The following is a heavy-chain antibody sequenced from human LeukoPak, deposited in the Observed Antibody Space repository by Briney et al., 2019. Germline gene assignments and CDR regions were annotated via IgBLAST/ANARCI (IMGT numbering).Heavy chain of an antibody. CDR3: AKGSARRWFWYFDY. V-gene: IGHV3-48*03. J-gene: IGHJ4*02. Sequence: GRSLRLSCAASGFTFSSYEMNWVRRAPGKGLEWVSYISSSGSTIYYADSVKGRFTISRDNAKNMLFLQMNSLRAEDTAVYYCAKGSARRWFWYFDYWGQGTLVTVSS. CDR1: GFTFSSYE. CDR2: ISSSGSTI. D-gene: IGHD4-23*01.